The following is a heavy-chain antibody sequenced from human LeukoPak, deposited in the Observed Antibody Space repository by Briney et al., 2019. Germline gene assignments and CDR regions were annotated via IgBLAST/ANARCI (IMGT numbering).Heavy chain of an antibody. D-gene: IGHD5-18*01. CDR2: IYSGGST. J-gene: IGHJ4*02. Sequence: SGGSLRLSCAASGFNVSSYCMTWVRQAPGKGLEWVSDIYSGGSTYYTDSVKGRVTTSRHNSKNTLYLQMNSLRGEDTAVYYCASKRGYSYGYDYWGQGTLVTVSS. CDR1: GFNVSSYC. CDR3: ASKRGYSYGYDY. V-gene: IGHV3-53*04.